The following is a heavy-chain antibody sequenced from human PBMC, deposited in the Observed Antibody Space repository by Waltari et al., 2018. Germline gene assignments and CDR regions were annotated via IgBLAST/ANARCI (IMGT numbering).Heavy chain of an antibody. D-gene: IGHD1-26*01. CDR3: ARDRSGTINSFDP. CDR1: GDSVSIGPYF. J-gene: IGHJ5*02. CDR2: MFYSGTT. Sequence: HLQLQESGPRLGQPAETLSLTCPVSGDSVSIGPYFWAWIRQPPGKGLEWLGSMFYSGTTYHNSSLKSRVTISVDTSKNQVSLQLKSVTAADTAVYFCARDRSGTINSFDPWGRGTLVTVSS. V-gene: IGHV4-39*07.